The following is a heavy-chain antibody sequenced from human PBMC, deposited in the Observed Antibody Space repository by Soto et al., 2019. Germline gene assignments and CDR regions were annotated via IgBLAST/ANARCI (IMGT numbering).Heavy chain of an antibody. Sequence: GASVKVSCKASGYTFTSYGISWVRQAPGQGLEWMGWISAYNGNTNYAQKLQGRVTMTTDTSTSTAYMELRSLRSDDTAVYYCARGSTYYDFWSGYFSGYYYGMDVWGQGTTVTVSS. J-gene: IGHJ6*02. D-gene: IGHD3-3*01. CDR3: ARGSTYYDFWSGYFSGYYYGMDV. CDR2: ISAYNGNT. V-gene: IGHV1-18*04. CDR1: GYTFTSYG.